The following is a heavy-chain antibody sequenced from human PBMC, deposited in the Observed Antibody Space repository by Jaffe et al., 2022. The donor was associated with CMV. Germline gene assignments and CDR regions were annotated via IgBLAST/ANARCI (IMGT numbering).Heavy chain of an antibody. Sequence: QVQLVQSGAEVKKPGSSVKVSCKASGGTFSSYAISWVRQAPGQGLEWMGGIIPIFGTANYAQKFQGRVTITADESTSTAYMELSSLRSEDTAVYYCARDSSSWQTNYYYYGMDVWGQGTTVTVSS. CDR2: IIPIFGTA. CDR1: GGTFSSYA. D-gene: IGHD6-13*01. CDR3: ARDSSSWQTNYYYYGMDV. V-gene: IGHV1-69*01. J-gene: IGHJ6*02.